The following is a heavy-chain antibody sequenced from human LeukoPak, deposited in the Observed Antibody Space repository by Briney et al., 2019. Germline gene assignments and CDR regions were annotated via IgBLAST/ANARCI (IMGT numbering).Heavy chain of an antibody. CDR1: GYTFTSHY. CDR2: INPSGGST. J-gene: IGHJ4*02. CDR3: AREAIIFDY. D-gene: IGHD2/OR15-2a*01. Sequence: ASVKLSCKASGYTFTSHYIHWVRQAPGQGLEWMGIINPSGGSTSYAQKFQGRVTMTRDTPTRTVYMELSSLRSEDTAVYYCAREAIIFDYWGEGTLVTVSS. V-gene: IGHV1-46*01.